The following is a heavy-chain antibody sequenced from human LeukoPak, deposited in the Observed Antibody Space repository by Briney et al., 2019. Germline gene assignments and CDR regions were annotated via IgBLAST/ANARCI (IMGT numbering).Heavy chain of an antibody. CDR3: ARDSRLLGGHYYYMDD. CDR1: GYTLTSYF. Sequence: ASVKVSCKASGYTLTSYFVHWVRQAPGQGVEWMGIINPSGGSTSSAKKLPGRVTMTRDTSTSTVYKELSSLISEDTAVYYCARDSRLLGGHYYYMDDWGKGTTVTVSS. CDR2: INPSGGST. D-gene: IGHD3-16*01. V-gene: IGHV1-46*01. J-gene: IGHJ6*03.